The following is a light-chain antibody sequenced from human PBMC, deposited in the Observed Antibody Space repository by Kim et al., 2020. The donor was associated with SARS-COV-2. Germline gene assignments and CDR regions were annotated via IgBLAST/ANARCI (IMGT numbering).Light chain of an antibody. V-gene: IGLV2-14*03. Sequence: GHSITISCTGTSSDVGRSNFVSWYQHHPGKAPKLVIFDVRIRPSGVSDRFSGSKSGNTASLTISGLQTGDEADYYCSSYASDTTLVFGGGTQLTVL. CDR2: DVR. J-gene: IGLJ2*01. CDR3: SSYASDTTLV. CDR1: SSDVGRSNF.